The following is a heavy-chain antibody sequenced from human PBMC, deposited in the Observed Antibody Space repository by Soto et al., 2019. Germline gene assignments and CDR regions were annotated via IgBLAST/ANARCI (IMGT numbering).Heavy chain of an antibody. J-gene: IGHJ3*02. V-gene: IGHV1-45*02. CDR2: ITPFNGNT. Sequence: GASVKVSCKASGYTFTSYGISWVRQAPGQGLEWMGWITPFNGNTNYAQKFQDRVTITRDRSMSTAYMELSSLRSEDTAMYYCARSTAAVAFDIWGQGTMVTVSS. CDR3: ARSTAAVAFDI. CDR1: GYTFTSYG. D-gene: IGHD6-13*01.